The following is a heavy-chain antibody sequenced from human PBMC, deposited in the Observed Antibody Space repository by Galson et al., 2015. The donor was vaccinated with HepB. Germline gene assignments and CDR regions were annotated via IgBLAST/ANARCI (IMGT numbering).Heavy chain of an antibody. J-gene: IGHJ4*02. V-gene: IGHV3-48*02. CDR2: ISSSGTAT. D-gene: IGHD3-10*01. CDR3: ARGFGSFFDS. CDR1: GFAFSSYS. Sequence: SLRLSCAASGFAFSSYSINWVRQAPGKGLEWVSYISSSGTATNYAHSVKGRFTISRDNAKNSLYLQVNSLRDEDTAVYYCARGFGSFFDSWGQGTLVTVSS.